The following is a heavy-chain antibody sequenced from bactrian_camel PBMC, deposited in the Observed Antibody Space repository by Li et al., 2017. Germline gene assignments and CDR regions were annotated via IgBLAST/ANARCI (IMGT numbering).Heavy chain of an antibody. J-gene: IGHJ4*01. CDR3: AACPTTGWPYNY. CDR2: INSGGGST. V-gene: IGHV3S40*01. CDR1: GFTFSSYD. D-gene: IGHD5*01. Sequence: VQLVESGGGLVQPGGSLRLSCAASGFTFSSYDMSWVRQAPGKGLEWVSTINSGGGSTYYADSVKGRFSVSRDNAKNTLYLQMNSLKTEDAAVYYCAACPTTGWPYNYWGQGTQVTVS.